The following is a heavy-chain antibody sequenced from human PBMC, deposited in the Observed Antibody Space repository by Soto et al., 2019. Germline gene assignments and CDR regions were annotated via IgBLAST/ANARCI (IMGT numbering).Heavy chain of an antibody. V-gene: IGHV1-18*01. CDR1: GYTFTSYG. D-gene: IGHD3-10*01. Sequence: ASVKVSCKASGYTFTSYGISWVRQAPGQGLEWMGWISAYNGNTNYAQKLQGRVTMTTDTSTSTAYMELRSLRSDDTAVYYCARDQTMVRGVIVYYYYYGMDVWGQGTTLTVSS. CDR3: ARDQTMVRGVIVYYYYYGMDV. J-gene: IGHJ6*02. CDR2: ISAYNGNT.